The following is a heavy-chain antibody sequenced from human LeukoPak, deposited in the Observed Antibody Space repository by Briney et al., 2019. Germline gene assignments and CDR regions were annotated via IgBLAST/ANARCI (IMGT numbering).Heavy chain of an antibody. Sequence: PGGSLRLSCAASGFSFSVYEMHWVRQAPGKGLEWISDISSSGTTTYYADSVKGRFTISRDNTKNSLYLQMNRLRVEDTAIYYCTTLTMASNFDYWGQGTLVTVSS. CDR2: ISSSGTTT. V-gene: IGHV3-48*03. CDR3: TTLTMASNFDY. CDR1: GFSFSVYE. J-gene: IGHJ4*02. D-gene: IGHD5-24*01.